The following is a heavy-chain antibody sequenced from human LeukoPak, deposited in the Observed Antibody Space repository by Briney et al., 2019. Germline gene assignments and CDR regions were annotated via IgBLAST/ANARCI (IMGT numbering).Heavy chain of an antibody. Sequence: PGGSLRLSCAASGFTFSDYYMSWIRQAPGKGLEWVSYISSSDNTIYYADSVKGRFTISRDNAKNSLDLQMNSLRVEDTAVYYCARVYSSSSGKNAFDVWGQGTMVTVSS. CDR2: ISSSDNTI. CDR1: GFTFSDYY. CDR3: ARVYSSSSGKNAFDV. J-gene: IGHJ3*01. V-gene: IGHV3-11*01. D-gene: IGHD6-6*01.